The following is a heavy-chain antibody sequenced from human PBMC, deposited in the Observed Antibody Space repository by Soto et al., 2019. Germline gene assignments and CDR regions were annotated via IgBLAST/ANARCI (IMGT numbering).Heavy chain of an antibody. CDR1: GYTFTSYA. Sequence: ASLKVSCKASGYTFTSYAVHWVRQAPGQRLEWMGWINAGNGNTKYSQKFQGRVTITRDTSASTAYMELSSLRSEDTAVYYCAGWLVYYDSSGYVLWGQGTLVTVSS. CDR2: INAGNGNT. V-gene: IGHV1-3*01. D-gene: IGHD3-22*01. CDR3: AGWLVYYDSSGYVL. J-gene: IGHJ4*02.